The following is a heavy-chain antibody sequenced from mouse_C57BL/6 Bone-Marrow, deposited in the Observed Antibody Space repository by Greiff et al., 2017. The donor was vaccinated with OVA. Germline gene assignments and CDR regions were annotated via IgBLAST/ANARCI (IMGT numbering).Heavy chain of an antibody. CDR3: AREGNWDEDFDY. CDR2: ISDGGSYT. D-gene: IGHD4-1*01. Sequence: EVQLMESGGGLVKPGGSLNLSCAASGFTFSSYALSWVRQTPEKRLEWVATISDGGSYTYYPDNVKGRFTISRDNAKNNLYLQMSHLKSEDTAMYYCAREGNWDEDFDYWGQGTTLTVSS. V-gene: IGHV5-4*01. CDR1: GFTFSSYA. J-gene: IGHJ2*01.